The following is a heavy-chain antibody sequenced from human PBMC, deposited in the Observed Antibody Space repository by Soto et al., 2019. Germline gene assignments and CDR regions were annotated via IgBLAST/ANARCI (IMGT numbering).Heavy chain of an antibody. D-gene: IGHD3-9*01. CDR1: GYSFTSYW. J-gene: IGHJ4*02. CDR2: IYPGDSDT. V-gene: IGHV5-51*01. Sequence: GESLKISCKGSGYSFTSYWIGWVRQMPGKGLEWMGIIYPGDSDTRYSPSFQGQVTISADKSISTAYLQWSSLKASDTAMYYCARTTYFDWFEPPGGYWGQGTLVTVSS. CDR3: ARTTYFDWFEPPGGY.